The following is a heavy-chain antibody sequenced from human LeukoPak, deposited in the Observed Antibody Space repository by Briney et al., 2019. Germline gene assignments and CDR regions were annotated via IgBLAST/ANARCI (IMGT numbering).Heavy chain of an antibody. CDR3: AKLFESGTYNNFFHY. CDR1: GFTFDDYV. J-gene: IGHJ4*02. CDR2: ITATSSST. Sequence: GGSLRLSCAASGFTFDDYVMNWVRQVPGKGLEWVSAITATSSSTHDADSVQGRFTISRDNSKNTLYLQMNSLRPEDTAIYYCAKLFESGTYNNFFHYWGQGTLVTVFS. V-gene: IGHV3-23*01. D-gene: IGHD3-10*01.